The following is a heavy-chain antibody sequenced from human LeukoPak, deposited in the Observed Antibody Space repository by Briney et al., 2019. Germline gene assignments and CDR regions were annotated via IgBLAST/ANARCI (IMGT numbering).Heavy chain of an antibody. D-gene: IGHD2-21*02. CDR1: GGSFSGYY. Sequence: SSETLSLTCAVYGGSFSGYYWSWIRQPPGKGLEWIGEINHSGSTNYNPSLKSRVTISVDTSKNQFSLKLSPVTAADTAAYYCASVYCGGDCYQDHGGQGTRVTVPS. V-gene: IGHV4-34*01. J-gene: IGHJ4*02. CDR3: ASVYCGGDCYQDH. CDR2: INHSGST.